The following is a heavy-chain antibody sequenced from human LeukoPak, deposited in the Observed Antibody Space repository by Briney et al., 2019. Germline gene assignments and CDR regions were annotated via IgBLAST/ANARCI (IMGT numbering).Heavy chain of an antibody. Sequence: ASVKVSCKASGYSXINYGITWVRQAPGQGLEWMGWSSPYNGKTNYAQKFQGRVTMTTDTSTNTAYMELRSLRSDDTAVYYCARGGIDIVTVPVSNWFDPWGQGTLVTASS. D-gene: IGHD2/OR15-2a*01. V-gene: IGHV1-18*01. J-gene: IGHJ5*02. CDR1: GYSXINYG. CDR2: SSPYNGKT. CDR3: ARGGIDIVTVPVSNWFDP.